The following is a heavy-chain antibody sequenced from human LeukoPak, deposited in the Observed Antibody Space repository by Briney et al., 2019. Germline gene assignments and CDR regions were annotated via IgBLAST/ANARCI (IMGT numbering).Heavy chain of an antibody. CDR1: GYTFTGYY. J-gene: IGHJ4*02. V-gene: IGHV1-2*02. D-gene: IGHD1-1*01. CDR3: ARGRAGWRTGHFDY. CDR2: INPNSGGT. Sequence: ASVKVSCKASGYTFTGYYMHWVRQAPGQGLEWMGWINPNSGGTNYAQKFQCRVTMTRDTSISTAYMELSRLRSDDTAVYYCARGRAGWRTGHFDYWGQGTLVTVS.